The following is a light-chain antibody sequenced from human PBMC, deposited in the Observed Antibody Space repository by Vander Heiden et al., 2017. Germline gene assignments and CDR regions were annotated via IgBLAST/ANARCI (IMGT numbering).Light chain of an antibody. CDR3: QVWDSSSDQGV. Sequence: SYVLSQPPPVSVAQGKPCTITSWGNNIESQTVHWYQQKPGQAPVMVIYYDTDRPSGSPERISGSNAGNTATLTISRVGVGDEADYYCQVWDSSSDQGVFGGGTKLTVL. V-gene: IGLV3-21*04. J-gene: IGLJ2*01. CDR1: NIESQT. CDR2: YDT.